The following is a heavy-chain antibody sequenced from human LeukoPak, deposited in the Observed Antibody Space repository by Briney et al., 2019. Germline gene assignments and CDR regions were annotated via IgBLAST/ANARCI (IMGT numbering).Heavy chain of an antibody. D-gene: IGHD6-19*01. CDR2: INHSGST. J-gene: IGHJ5*02. CDR3: ASSAWYVYLFDP. Sequence: SETLSLTCAVYGGSFSGYYWSWIRQPPGKGLEWIGEINHSGSTNYNPSLKSRVTISVDTSKNQFSLKLSSVTAADTAVYYCASSAWYVYLFDPWGQGTLVSVSS. V-gene: IGHV4-34*01. CDR1: GGSFSGYY.